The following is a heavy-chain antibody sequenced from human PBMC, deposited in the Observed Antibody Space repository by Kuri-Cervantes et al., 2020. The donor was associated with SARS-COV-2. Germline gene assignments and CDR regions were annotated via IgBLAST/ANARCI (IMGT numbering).Heavy chain of an antibody. Sequence: GESLKISCAASGFTFSSYSMNWVRQAPGKGLEWVSSISSSSSCIYYADSVKGRFTISRDNSKNTLYLQMNSLRAEDTAVYYCVRGHGYSSSWYRGWAFDYWGQGTLVTVSS. CDR2: ISSSSSCI. J-gene: IGHJ4*02. V-gene: IGHV3-21*04. D-gene: IGHD6-13*01. CDR1: GFTFSSYS. CDR3: VRGHGYSSSWYRGWAFDY.